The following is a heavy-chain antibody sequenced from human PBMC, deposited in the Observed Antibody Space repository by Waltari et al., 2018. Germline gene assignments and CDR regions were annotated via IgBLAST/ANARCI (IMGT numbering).Heavy chain of an antibody. CDR3: ATKSTSSVWFER. D-gene: IGHD6-19*01. CDR1: GFTVSSNY. J-gene: IGHJ5*02. V-gene: IGHV3-53*01. CDR2: IYSDGRT. Sequence: EVQLVESGGGLIQPGESLRLSCAASGFTVSSNYMSWVRQAPGKGLEWVSFIYSDGRTYYADSVKGRFTISRDNSMNTLYLQMNSLRVEDTAMYYCATKSTSSVWFERWGQGTLVTVSS.